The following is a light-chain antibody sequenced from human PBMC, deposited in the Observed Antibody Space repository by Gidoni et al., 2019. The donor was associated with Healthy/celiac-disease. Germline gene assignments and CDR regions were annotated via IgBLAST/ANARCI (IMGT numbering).Light chain of an antibody. CDR2: GAS. Sequence: EIVMTQSPATLSVSPGERATLSCRASQSVSSNLAWYQQKPGQAPRLLIYGASTRATGIPARFSGSGSGTEFTRTISSLQSEDFAVYYCQQYNNWPPVWTFGQGTKVEIK. V-gene: IGKV3-15*01. CDR3: QQYNNWPPVWT. CDR1: QSVSSN. J-gene: IGKJ1*01.